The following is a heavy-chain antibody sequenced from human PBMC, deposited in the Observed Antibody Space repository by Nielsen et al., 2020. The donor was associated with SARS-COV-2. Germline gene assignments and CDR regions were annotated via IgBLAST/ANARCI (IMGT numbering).Heavy chain of an antibody. CDR1: GFTFSSYG. Sequence: GSLKISCAASGFTFSSYGMHWVRQAPGKGLEWVTIISYDGSHNDYADSVKGRFTISRDNAKNSLYLQMNSLRAEDTALYHCARVPGGVLLWFGNYGMDVWGQGTTVTVSS. CDR3: ARVPGGVLLWFGNYGMDV. D-gene: IGHD3-10*01. V-gene: IGHV3-30*04. J-gene: IGHJ6*02. CDR2: ISYDGSHN.